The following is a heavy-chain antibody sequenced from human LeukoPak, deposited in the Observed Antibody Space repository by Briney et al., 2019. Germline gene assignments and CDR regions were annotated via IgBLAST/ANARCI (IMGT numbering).Heavy chain of an antibody. V-gene: IGHV1-2*02. D-gene: IGHD3-16*01. CDR1: GYTFTDYY. Sequence: ASVKVSCKASGYTFTDYYMHWVRQAPGQGLEWRGWINPNSGGANYAQNFQGRVTMTRDTSISTAYMELSRLGSGDTTVYFCARFGVGDAFDIWGQGTLVTVSS. CDR3: ARFGVGDAFDI. J-gene: IGHJ3*02. CDR2: INPNSGGA.